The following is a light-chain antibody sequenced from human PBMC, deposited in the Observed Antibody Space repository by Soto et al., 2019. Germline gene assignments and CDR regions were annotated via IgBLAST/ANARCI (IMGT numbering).Light chain of an antibody. J-gene: IGKJ3*01. V-gene: IGKV3-20*01. CDR3: QQYGSSPPFT. Sequence: EIVLTQSPGTLSLSPGERATLSCRACQSVSRSYLAWYQQKPGQAPRLLIYAASSRATRIPDRFSGSGSGTDFTLTITRLEPEDFAVSYCQQYGSSPPFTFGPGTKVDI. CDR2: AAS. CDR1: QSVSRSY.